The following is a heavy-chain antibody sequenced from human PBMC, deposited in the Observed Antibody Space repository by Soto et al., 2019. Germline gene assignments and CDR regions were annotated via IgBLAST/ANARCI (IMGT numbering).Heavy chain of an antibody. D-gene: IGHD3-16*01. CDR1: GFSLANFP. Sequence: PGGALRLSCVASGFSLANFPMNWGRQTPGKGLEWVAQILYDGSKKHYADSVRGRFTITRDNSKNTVYLQMDSLRVDDTAMYYCVRDLALMADYWGQGXLVTVYS. V-gene: IGHV3-30*03. CDR2: ILYDGSKK. J-gene: IGHJ4*02. CDR3: VRDLALMADY.